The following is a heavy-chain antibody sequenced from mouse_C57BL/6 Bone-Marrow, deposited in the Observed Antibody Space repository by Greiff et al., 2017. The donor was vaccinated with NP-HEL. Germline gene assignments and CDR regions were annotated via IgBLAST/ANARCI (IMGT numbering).Heavy chain of an antibody. J-gene: IGHJ1*03. D-gene: IGHD3-3*01. V-gene: IGHV14-4*01. CDR1: GFNIKDDY. CDR2: IDPENGDT. CDR3: TTGTYHYWYFDV. Sequence: EVQLQESGAELVRPGASVKLSCTASGFNIKDDYMHWVKQRPEQGLEWIGWIDPENGDTESASKFQGKATITADTSSNTAYLQLSSLTSEDTAVYYCTTGTYHYWYFDVWGTGTTVTVSS.